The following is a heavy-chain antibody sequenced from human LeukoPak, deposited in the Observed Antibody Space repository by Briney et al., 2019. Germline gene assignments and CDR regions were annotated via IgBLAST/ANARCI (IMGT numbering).Heavy chain of an antibody. CDR3: ARDGGSRGYNWVDP. V-gene: IGHV4-4*07. CDR1: GGSISSYY. J-gene: IGHJ5*02. CDR2: IYSSVST. D-gene: IGHD2-15*01. Sequence: PSETLSLTCTVSGGSISSYYWSWIRQPAGKGLEWIGRIYSSVSTNYNPSLKSRVTMSVDTSKNQFSLKLSSVTAADTAVYYCARDGGSRGYNWVDPWGQGTLVTVSS.